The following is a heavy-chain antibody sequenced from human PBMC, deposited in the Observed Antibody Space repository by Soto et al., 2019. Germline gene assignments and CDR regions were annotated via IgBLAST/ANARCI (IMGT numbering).Heavy chain of an antibody. CDR1: GGTFSSYA. CDR3: ARGSKKGPYNWFDP. CDR2: IIPIFGTA. D-gene: IGHD6-6*01. V-gene: IGHV1-69*01. J-gene: IGHJ5*02. Sequence: QVQLVQSGAEVKKPGSSVKVSCKASGGTFSSYAISWVRQAPGQGLECMGGIIPIFGTANYAQKFQGRVTSTADVSTSTADMELGSLRSEDTAVYYCARGSKKGPYNWFDPWGQGNLVTVSS.